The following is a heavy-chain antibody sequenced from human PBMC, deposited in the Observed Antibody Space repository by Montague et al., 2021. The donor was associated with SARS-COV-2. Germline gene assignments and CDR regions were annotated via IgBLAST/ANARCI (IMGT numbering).Heavy chain of an antibody. D-gene: IGHD4-17*01. J-gene: IGHJ5*02. Sequence: SLRLSCAASGFTISSFWMSWVRQAPGKGLEWVANIRQDGSDKYXXXSXXXRFPISRDNAKNSLYLQMSSLRAEDTGVYYCTRDRDYGDYLNWFNPWGQGTLVTVSS. CDR3: TRDRDYGDYLNWFNP. CDR1: GFTISSFW. CDR2: IRQDGSDK. V-gene: IGHV3-7*01.